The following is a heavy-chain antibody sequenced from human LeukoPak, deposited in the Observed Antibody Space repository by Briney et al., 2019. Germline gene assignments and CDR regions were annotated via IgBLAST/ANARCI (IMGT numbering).Heavy chain of an antibody. D-gene: IGHD3-10*01. CDR2: INPNSGGT. CDR3: VRDRITMVRGANGSWFDP. Sequence: GASVKVSCKASGYTFTGYYMHWVRQAPGQGLEWMGWINPNSGGTNYAQKFQGRVTMTRDTSISTAYMELSRLRSDDTAVYYCVRDRITMVRGANGSWFDPWGQGTLVTVSS. J-gene: IGHJ5*02. CDR1: GYTFTGYY. V-gene: IGHV1-2*02.